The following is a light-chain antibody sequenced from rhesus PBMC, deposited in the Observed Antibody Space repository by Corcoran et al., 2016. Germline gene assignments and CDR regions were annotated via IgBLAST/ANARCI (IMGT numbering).Light chain of an antibody. CDR1: QSISSW. V-gene: IGKV1-22*01. J-gene: IGKJ1*01. CDR3: LPQSSNPPP. CDR2: KES. Sequence: DIQMTQSPSSLSASVGDTVTNTCRASQSISSWLDWYQQKPGKAPKVRIYKESNLQSGCPSRFSGSGSVTNVTLTSSSLKPEDFATDDWLPQSSNPPPFGQGTKVEIK.